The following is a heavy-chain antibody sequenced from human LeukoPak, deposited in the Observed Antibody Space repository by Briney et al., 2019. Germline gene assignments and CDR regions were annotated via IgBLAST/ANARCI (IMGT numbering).Heavy chain of an antibody. CDR1: GFTFSNYA. V-gene: IGHV3-23*01. CDR3: AKSISSGWRPVEY. Sequence: PGGSLRLSCAASGFTFSNYAMNWVRQAPGKGLEWVSVISGSAGNTNYADSVKGRFTISRDNSQNTVYLQMNSLRAEDTALYYCAKSISSGWRPVEYWGQGTLVTVSS. J-gene: IGHJ4*02. CDR2: ISGSAGNT. D-gene: IGHD6-19*01.